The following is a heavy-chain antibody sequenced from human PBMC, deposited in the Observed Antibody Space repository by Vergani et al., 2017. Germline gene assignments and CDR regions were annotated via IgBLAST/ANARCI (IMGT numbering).Heavy chain of an antibody. Sequence: QMQLVQSGPEVKKPGTSVKVSCTASGFTFTSSAMQWVRQARGQRLEWIGWIVVGSGNTNYAQKFQERVTITRDMSTSTAYMELSSLRSEDTAVYYCAADLGYYYGSGSYYPYYYGMDVWGQGTTVTVSS. CDR2: IVVGSGNT. D-gene: IGHD3-10*01. J-gene: IGHJ6*02. CDR1: GFTFTSSA. CDR3: AADLGYYYGSGSYYPYYYGMDV. V-gene: IGHV1-58*02.